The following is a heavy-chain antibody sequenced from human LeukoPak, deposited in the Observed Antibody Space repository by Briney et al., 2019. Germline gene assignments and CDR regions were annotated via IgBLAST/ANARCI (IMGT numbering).Heavy chain of an antibody. J-gene: IGHJ4*02. V-gene: IGHV3-11*06. CDR3: ARAVAGDYFDY. CDR1: GFTFSDYY. CDR2: ISSSISYT. D-gene: IGHD6-19*01. Sequence: GGSLRLSCAASGFTFSDYYMSWIRQAPGKGLEWLSYISSSISYTNYADSVKGRFTISRDNAKDSLYLQMNSLRAEDTAVYYCARAVAGDYFDYWAQGTLVTVSS.